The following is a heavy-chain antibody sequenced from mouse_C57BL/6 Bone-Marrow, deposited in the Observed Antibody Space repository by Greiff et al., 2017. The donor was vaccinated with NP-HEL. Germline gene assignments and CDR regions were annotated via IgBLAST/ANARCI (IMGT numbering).Heavy chain of an antibody. CDR1: GYTFTSYW. Sequence: VQLQQPGAELVMPGASVKLSCKASGYTFTSYWMHWVKQRPGQGLEWIGEIDPSDSYTNYNQKFKGKSTLTVDKSSSTAYMQLSSLTSEDSAVYYGARRGQLRLLDFFFFDDGGQGTTRTVSS. J-gene: IGHJ2*01. CDR2: IDPSDSYT. D-gene: IGHD3-2*02. CDR3: ARRGQLRLLDFFFFDD. V-gene: IGHV1-69*01.